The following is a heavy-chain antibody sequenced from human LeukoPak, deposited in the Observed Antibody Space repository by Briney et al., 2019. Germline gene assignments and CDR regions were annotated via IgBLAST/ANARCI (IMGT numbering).Heavy chain of an antibody. CDR2: INTDGSST. J-gene: IGHJ4*02. CDR3: ARSPAGRYYLDY. V-gene: IGHV3-74*01. D-gene: IGHD2-2*01. Sequence: PGGSLRLSCAASGFTFSSYWMHWVRQAPGKGLVWVSRINTDGSSTAYADSVKGRFTISRDNAKNTLYLQMNSLRAEDTAVYYCARSPAGRYYLDYWGQGTLVTVSS. CDR1: GFTFSSYW.